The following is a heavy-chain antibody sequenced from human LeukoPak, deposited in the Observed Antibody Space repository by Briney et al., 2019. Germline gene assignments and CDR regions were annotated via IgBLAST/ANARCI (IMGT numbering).Heavy chain of an antibody. D-gene: IGHD4-17*01. J-gene: IGHJ4*02. CDR2: IYPGDSDT. Sequence: GESLKISCKTSGYIFTTYWIAWVRQMPGKGLEWMGIIYPGDSDTRYSPSFQGQVTISADKSINTAYLQWSSLKASDTAMYYCARQPTTSSPSDYWGQGTLVTVSS. CDR1: GYIFTTYW. V-gene: IGHV5-51*01. CDR3: ARQPTTSSPSDY.